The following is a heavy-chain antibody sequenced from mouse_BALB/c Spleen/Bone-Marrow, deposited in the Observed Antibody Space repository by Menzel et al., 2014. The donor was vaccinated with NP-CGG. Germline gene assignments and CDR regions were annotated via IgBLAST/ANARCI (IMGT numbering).Heavy chain of an antibody. CDR1: GFTFTDYY. V-gene: IGHV7-3*02. CDR2: IRNKANGYTT. CDR3: ARDRRYDLAWFAY. Sequence: EVKVEESGGGLVQPVGSLRLSCATSGFTFTDYYMSWVRQPPGKALEWLGFIRNKANGYTTEYGASVKGRFTISRDNSQSILYLQMNTLRAEDSATYYCARDRRYDLAWFAYWGQGTLVTVSA. D-gene: IGHD2-14*01. J-gene: IGHJ3*01.